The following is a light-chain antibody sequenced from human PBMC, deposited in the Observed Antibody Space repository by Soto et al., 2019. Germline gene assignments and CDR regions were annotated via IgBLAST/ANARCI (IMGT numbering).Light chain of an antibody. J-gene: IGLJ2*01. CDR1: SSDVGVYDF. V-gene: IGLV2-14*01. CDR2: EVN. CDR3: SSYTTGTTLVI. Sequence: QSVLTQPASVSGSPGQSITISCTGTSSDVGVYDFVSWYQQHPGRAPKLIIYEVNNRPSGVSDRFSGSKSGNTASLTISGLQAEDEADYHCSSYTTGTTLVIFGGGTKVTVL.